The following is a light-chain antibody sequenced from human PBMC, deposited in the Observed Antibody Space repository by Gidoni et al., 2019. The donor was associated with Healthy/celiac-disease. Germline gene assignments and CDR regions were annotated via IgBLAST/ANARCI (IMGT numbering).Light chain of an antibody. Sequence: SYELTQPPSVSVSPGQTASITCSGDKLGDKYACWYQQKPGQSPVLVIYQDSKRPSGIPERFSGSNSGNTATLTISGTHAMDEADYYCQAWDSSTASLVFGGGTKLTVL. CDR2: QDS. CDR1: KLGDKY. J-gene: IGLJ2*01. V-gene: IGLV3-1*01. CDR3: QAWDSSTASLV.